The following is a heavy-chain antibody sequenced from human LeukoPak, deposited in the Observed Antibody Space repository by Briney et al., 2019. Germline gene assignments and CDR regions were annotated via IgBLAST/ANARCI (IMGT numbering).Heavy chain of an antibody. CDR3: ARVMAADWYFDL. V-gene: IGHV4-59*01. J-gene: IGHJ2*01. D-gene: IGHD6-25*01. CDR1: GGSISSYY. Sequence: SETLSLTCTVSGGSISSYYWSWIRQPPGKGLEWIGYIYYSGSTNYNPSLKSRVTISVDTSKTQFSLKLSSVPAADTAVYYCARVMAADWYFDLWGRGTPVTVSS. CDR2: IYYSGST.